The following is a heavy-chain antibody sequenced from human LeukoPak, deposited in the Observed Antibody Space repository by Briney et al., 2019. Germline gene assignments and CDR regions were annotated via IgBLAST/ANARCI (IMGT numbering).Heavy chain of an antibody. J-gene: IGHJ3*02. CDR3: AKGLRYLSFNDAFDI. CDR1: SGSISTSNYY. D-gene: IGHD3-9*01. Sequence: SETLSLTCTVSSGSISTSNYYWGWVRQPPGKALEWIGNIFYSGSTYYSPSLKSRVTISVDTSKNQFSLRLGSVTAADTAVYFCAKGLRYLSFNDAFDIWGQGTMVTVSS. CDR2: IFYSGST. V-gene: IGHV4-39*01.